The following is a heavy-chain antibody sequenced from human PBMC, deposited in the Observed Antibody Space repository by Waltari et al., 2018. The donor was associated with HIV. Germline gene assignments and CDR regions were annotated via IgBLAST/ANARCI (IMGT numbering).Heavy chain of an antibody. J-gene: IGHJ6*02. CDR2: INHSGST. CDR3: ARGHRGEMITFGGVIVPALDYYGMDV. Sequence: QVQLQQWGAGLLKPSETLSLTCAVYGGSFSGYYWSWIRQPPGKGLEWIGEINHSGSTNYNPSLKSRVTISVDTSKNQFSLKLSSVTAADTAVYYCARGHRGEMITFGGVIVPALDYYGMDVWGQGTTVTVSS. D-gene: IGHD3-16*02. V-gene: IGHV4-34*01. CDR1: GGSFSGYY.